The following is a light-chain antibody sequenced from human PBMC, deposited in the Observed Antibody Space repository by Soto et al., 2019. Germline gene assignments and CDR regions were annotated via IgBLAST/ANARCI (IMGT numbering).Light chain of an antibody. Sequence: QSALTQPASVSGSPGQSIAISCTGTTSDVGRYNYVSWYQQHPGKATKLIIYDVSNRPSGVSNRFSSSKSGNTASLTISGFQAEDEADYYCNSYTSSSTYGFGTGTKVTVL. V-gene: IGLV2-14*01. CDR1: TSDVGRYNY. J-gene: IGLJ1*01. CDR3: NSYTSSSTYG. CDR2: DVS.